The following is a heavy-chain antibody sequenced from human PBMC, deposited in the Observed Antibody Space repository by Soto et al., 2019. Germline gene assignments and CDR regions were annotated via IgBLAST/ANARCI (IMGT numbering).Heavy chain of an antibody. V-gene: IGHV4-59*01. CDR1: GGSINGDY. Sequence: PSETLSLTCTVSGGSINGDYWTWIRQPPGKGLEWIGYIYNSGSTNYNPSLKSRVTISVDTSKNQFSLKLNSVTAADTAVYYCAKEDSRYFGSWGQGTLVTVSS. CDR2: IYNSGST. J-gene: IGHJ4*02. CDR3: AKEDSRYFGS.